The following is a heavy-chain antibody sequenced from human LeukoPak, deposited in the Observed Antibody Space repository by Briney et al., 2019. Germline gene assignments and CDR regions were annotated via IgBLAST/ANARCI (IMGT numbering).Heavy chain of an antibody. CDR3: ARPARYYYYYMDV. Sequence: PSETLSLTCAVYGGSFSGYYWSWIRQSPGKGLEWIGEINHSGSTNYNPSLKSRVTISVDTSKNQFSLKLSSVTAADTAVYYCARPARYYYYYMDVWGKGTTVTISS. CDR1: GGSFSGYY. V-gene: IGHV4-34*01. J-gene: IGHJ6*03. CDR2: INHSGST.